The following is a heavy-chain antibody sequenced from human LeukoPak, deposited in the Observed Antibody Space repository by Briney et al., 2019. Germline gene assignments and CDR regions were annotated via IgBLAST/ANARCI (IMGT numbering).Heavy chain of an antibody. D-gene: IGHD4-17*01. V-gene: IGHV1-18*01. CDR1: GYTFTKYG. CDR2: ISTYNGNT. J-gene: IGHJ4*02. Sequence: ASVKVSSKASGYTFTKYGITWVRQAPGQGLEWMGWISTYNGNTNYAQKLQGRVTMTTDTSTSTAYMELRSLISDDAAVYYCARGDDNGDYWGLYWGQGTLVTVSS. CDR3: ARGDDNGDYWGLY.